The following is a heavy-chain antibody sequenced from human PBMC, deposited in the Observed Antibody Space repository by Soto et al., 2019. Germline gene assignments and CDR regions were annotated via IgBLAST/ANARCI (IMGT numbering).Heavy chain of an antibody. D-gene: IGHD4-17*01. V-gene: IGHV4-31*02. Sequence: QVQLQESGPGLVKPSQTLSLTCTVSGGSMRKGGYYWSWIRQHPGRGLEWIGHIYHTGSTYYNPSLKSRVTISVDTSKNQFCLKLSSVTAADTSVYHCARDRYGDDAVGNQNAYDIWGQGTMVTVSS. J-gene: IGHJ3*02. CDR3: ARDRYGDDAVGNQNAYDI. CDR2: IYHTGST. CDR1: GGSMRKGGYY.